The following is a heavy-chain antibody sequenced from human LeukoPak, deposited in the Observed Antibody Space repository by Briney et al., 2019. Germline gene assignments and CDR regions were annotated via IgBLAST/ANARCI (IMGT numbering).Heavy chain of an antibody. Sequence: GASVKVSCKASGYTFTSYGISWVRQAPGQGLEWMGWISAYNGNTNYAQKLQGRVTMTTDTSTSTAYMELRSLRSDDTAVYYCARVRGYYDSSGPRDYWDQGTLVTVSS. CDR2: ISAYNGNT. CDR1: GYTFTSYG. V-gene: IGHV1-18*01. D-gene: IGHD3-22*01. CDR3: ARVRGYYDSSGPRDY. J-gene: IGHJ4*02.